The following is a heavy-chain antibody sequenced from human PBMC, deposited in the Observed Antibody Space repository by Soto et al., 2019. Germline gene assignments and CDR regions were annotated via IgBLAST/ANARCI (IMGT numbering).Heavy chain of an antibody. CDR3: ARGRAYDFWSGYYTHFGY. CDR1: GGSFSGYY. CDR2: INHSGST. V-gene: IGHV4-34*01. Sequence: QVQLQQWGAGLLKPSETLSLTCAVYGGSFSGYYWSWIRQPPGKGLEWIGEINHSGSTNYNPSLKSRVTISVDTSKNQFSLKLSSVTAADTAVYYCARGRAYDFWSGYYTHFGYWGQGTLVTVSS. D-gene: IGHD3-3*01. J-gene: IGHJ4*02.